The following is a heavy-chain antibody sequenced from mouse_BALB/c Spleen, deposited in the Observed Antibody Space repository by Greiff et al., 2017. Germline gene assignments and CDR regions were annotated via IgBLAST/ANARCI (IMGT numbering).Heavy chain of an antibody. V-gene: IGHV3-2*02. Sequence: EVKLVESGPGLVKPSQSLSLTCTVTGYSITSDYAWNWIRQFPGNKLEWMGYISYSGSTSYNPSLKSRISITRDTSKNQFFLQLNSVTTEDTATYYCAREGSSSVDYWGQGTTLTVSA. CDR2: ISYSGST. CDR3: AREGSSSVDY. CDR1: GYSITSDYA. D-gene: IGHD1-2*01. J-gene: IGHJ2*01.